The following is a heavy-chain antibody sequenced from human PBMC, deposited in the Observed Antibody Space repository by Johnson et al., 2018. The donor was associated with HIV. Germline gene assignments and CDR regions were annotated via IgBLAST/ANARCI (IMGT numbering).Heavy chain of an antibody. J-gene: IGHJ3*02. CDR3: GMSGVEDAAFDI. CDR1: GFTVSSNY. D-gene: IGHD7-27*01. CDR2: IRNDGSKK. Sequence: VQLVESGGGLVQPGGSLRLSCAASGFTVSSNYMSWVRQAPGKGLEWVAFIRNDGSKKYYADSVKGRFTISRDNSKNTLYLQMNSLRAEDTAVFYCGMSGVEDAAFDIWGQGTMVTVSS. V-gene: IGHV3-30*02.